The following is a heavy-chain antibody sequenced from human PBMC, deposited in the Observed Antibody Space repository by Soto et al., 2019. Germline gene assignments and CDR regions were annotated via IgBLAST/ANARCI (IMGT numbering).Heavy chain of an antibody. J-gene: IGHJ4*02. Sequence: EVQLLESGGGLVQPGGSLRLSCAASGFTFSSYAMSWVRQAPGKGLEWVSAISGSGGSTYYADSVKGRFTISRDNSKNTLYLQMNSLRAEDTAVYYCAKLTYSYGYAIGRIDYWGQGTLVTVSS. CDR3: AKLTYSYGYAIGRIDY. V-gene: IGHV3-23*01. CDR2: ISGSGGST. CDR1: GFTFSSYA. D-gene: IGHD5-18*01.